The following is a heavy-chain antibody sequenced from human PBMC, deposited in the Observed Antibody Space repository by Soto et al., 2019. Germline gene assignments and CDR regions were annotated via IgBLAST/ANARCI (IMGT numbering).Heavy chain of an antibody. CDR3: ARTTGWPGFDF. CDR2: IYNGGRT. D-gene: IGHD6-19*01. Sequence: QVQLQESGPGLVKTSETMSLTCTASGASVSSYYWSWIRQPPGKGLEWIGHIYNGGRTNYNPSLKXRXXXSXXMSNNQFSLKLTSVTAADTAVYYCARTTGWPGFDFWGQGALVTVSS. V-gene: IGHV4-59*02. J-gene: IGHJ4*02. CDR1: GASVSSYY.